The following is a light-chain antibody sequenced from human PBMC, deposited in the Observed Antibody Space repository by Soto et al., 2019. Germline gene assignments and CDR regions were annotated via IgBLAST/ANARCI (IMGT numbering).Light chain of an antibody. V-gene: IGKV1-33*01. Sequence: DIQMTQSPSSLSASVGDRVTITCRASQDISNYLNWYQQRPGKAPKLLIYDASNLERVVPSRFSGTRSGTHFTFAITSLQPEEVATYYCQQSDSLPITFGQGTRLEI. CDR2: DAS. CDR1: QDISNY. J-gene: IGKJ5*01. CDR3: QQSDSLPIT.